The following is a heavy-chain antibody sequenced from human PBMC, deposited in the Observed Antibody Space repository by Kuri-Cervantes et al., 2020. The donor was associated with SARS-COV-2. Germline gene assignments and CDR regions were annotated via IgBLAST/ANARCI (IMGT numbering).Heavy chain of an antibody. V-gene: IGHV4-39*01. D-gene: IGHD6-19*01. CDR1: GGSLTRSSYY. J-gene: IGHJ4*02. Sequence: SETLSLTCSVSGGSLTRSSYYWGWIRQPPGKGLEWIGSTYYSGSTYYNPSLKSRVTISIDTSKNQFSLRLSSVTAADTAVYYCVRHPPIAVADYYFDYWGQGALVTVSS. CDR3: VRHPPIAVADYYFDY. CDR2: TYYSGST.